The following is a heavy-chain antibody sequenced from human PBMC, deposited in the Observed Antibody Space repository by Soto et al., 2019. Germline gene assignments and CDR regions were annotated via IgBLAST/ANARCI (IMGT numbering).Heavy chain of an antibody. CDR1: GFTFSSYS. CDR3: ARDNGMAGSFDP. J-gene: IGHJ5*02. CDR2: ISLGTSTI. V-gene: IGHV3-48*02. Sequence: EVQLVESGGGLVQPGGSLRLSCVASGFTFSSYSMNWVRQAPGKGLEWVSYISLGTSTIYYADSVKGRFTISRDDAKNSLYLQMNSLRDEDTAVYYCARDNGMAGSFDPWGQGTLVTVSS. D-gene: IGHD2-8*01.